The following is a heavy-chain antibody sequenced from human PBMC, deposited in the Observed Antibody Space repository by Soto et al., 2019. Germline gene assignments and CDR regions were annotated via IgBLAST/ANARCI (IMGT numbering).Heavy chain of an antibody. CDR1: GGSISSGGYY. Sequence: QVQLQESGPGLVKPSQTLSLTCTVSGGSISSGGYYWSWIRQHPGKGLEWIGYIYYSGSTYYNPSLKSRVTISVDTSKNQFSLKLSSVTAADTAVYYCARDRVRRVAMAYYYYGMDVWGQGTTVTVSS. D-gene: IGHD5-12*01. V-gene: IGHV4-31*03. J-gene: IGHJ6*02. CDR3: ARDRVRRVAMAYYYYGMDV. CDR2: IYYSGST.